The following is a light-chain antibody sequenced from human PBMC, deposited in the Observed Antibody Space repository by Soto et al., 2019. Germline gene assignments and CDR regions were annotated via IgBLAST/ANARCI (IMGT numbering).Light chain of an antibody. V-gene: IGKV3-20*01. CDR2: GAF. CDR3: HQYGTSPWT. Sequence: EIVLAQSPGTLSLSPGERATLSCRASQSIRSSYLAWYQQKPGQAPRLLIYGAFSRAAAIPDRFSGTESGTDFTLTISRLEPEDYAMYYCHQYGTSPWTCGQGTKLEIK. J-gene: IGKJ2*01. CDR1: QSIRSSY.